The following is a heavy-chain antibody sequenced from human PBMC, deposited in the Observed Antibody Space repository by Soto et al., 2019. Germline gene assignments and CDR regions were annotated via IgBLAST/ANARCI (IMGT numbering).Heavy chain of an antibody. CDR2: ISGSGGST. CDR3: AKDKGAGAARLIGRDAFDI. D-gene: IGHD6-6*01. Sequence: EVQLLESGGGLVQPGGYLRLSCAASGFTFSSYAMSWVRQAPGKGLEWVSAISGSGGSTYYADSVKGRFTISRDNSKNTLYLQMNSLRAEDTAVYYCAKDKGAGAARLIGRDAFDIWGQGTMVTVSS. J-gene: IGHJ3*02. CDR1: GFTFSSYA. V-gene: IGHV3-23*01.